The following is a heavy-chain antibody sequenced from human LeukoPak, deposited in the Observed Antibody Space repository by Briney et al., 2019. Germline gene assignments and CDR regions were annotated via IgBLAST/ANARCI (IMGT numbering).Heavy chain of an antibody. CDR3: ARVFPRYSGYDTEFDP. J-gene: IGHJ5*02. CDR2: INPNSGGT. D-gene: IGHD5-12*01. Sequence: ASVKVSCKASGYTFTGYYMHWVRQAPGQGLEWMGWINPNSGGTNSAQKFQGRVTMTRDTSISTAYMELSRLRSDDTAVYYCARVFPRYSGYDTEFDPWGQGTLVTVSS. CDR1: GYTFTGYY. V-gene: IGHV1-2*02.